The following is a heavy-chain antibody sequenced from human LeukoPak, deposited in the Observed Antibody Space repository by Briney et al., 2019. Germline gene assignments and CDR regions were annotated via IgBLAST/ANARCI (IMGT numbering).Heavy chain of an antibody. Sequence: GGSLRLSCAASGFTFSSHCMNWARQAPGKGLGWVANIKQDGSEKYYVDSVKGRFTISRDNAKNSLYLQMNSLRAEDTAVYYCARVLDCGGDCYSLLSRTYYFDYWGQGTLVTVSS. CDR2: IKQDGSEK. J-gene: IGHJ4*02. CDR1: GFTFSSHC. D-gene: IGHD2-21*02. V-gene: IGHV3-7*01. CDR3: ARVLDCGGDCYSLLSRTYYFDY.